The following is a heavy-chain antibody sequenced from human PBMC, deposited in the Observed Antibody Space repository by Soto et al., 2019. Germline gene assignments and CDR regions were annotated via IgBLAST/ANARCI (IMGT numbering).Heavy chain of an antibody. CDR2: ISGGSDIT. Sequence: GGSLRLSCAASGFNFNTYAMTWVRQAPGKGLEWVSVISGGSDITYYADSVKGRFTISRDNSKNTLYLQMDSLRAEDKAVYYCAKKRVLGSLERNFDYWGQGTLVTVSS. CDR1: GFNFNTYA. J-gene: IGHJ4*02. D-gene: IGHD1-1*01. V-gene: IGHV3-23*01. CDR3: AKKRVLGSLERNFDY.